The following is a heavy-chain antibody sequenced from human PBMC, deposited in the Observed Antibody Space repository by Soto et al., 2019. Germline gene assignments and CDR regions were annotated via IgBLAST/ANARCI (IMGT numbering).Heavy chain of an antibody. J-gene: IGHJ6*03. CDR3: ARSKAVTTVEYYYYMDV. V-gene: IGHV3-21*01. CDR2: ISSSSSYI. Sequence: GGSLRLSCAASGFTFSSYSMNWVRQAPGKGLEWVSSISSSSSYIYYADSVKGRFTISRDNAKNSLYLQMNSLRAEDTAVYYCARSKAVTTVEYYYYMDVWGKGTTVTVSS. D-gene: IGHD4-17*01. CDR1: GFTFSSYS.